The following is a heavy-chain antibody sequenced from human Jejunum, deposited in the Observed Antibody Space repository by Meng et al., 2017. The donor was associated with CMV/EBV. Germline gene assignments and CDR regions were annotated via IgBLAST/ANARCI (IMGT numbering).Heavy chain of an antibody. CDR1: VGANY. Sequence: VGANYLSWVRQAPGKGLEWVGFIRSQTYGGTTEYAASVTGRFTISRDDSKNIAYLQMNSLETEDTAVYYCTSRVGATPSYYGMDVWGQGTTVTVSS. D-gene: IGHD1-26*01. J-gene: IGHJ6*02. CDR2: IRSQTYGGTT. CDR3: TSRVGATPSYYGMDV. V-gene: IGHV3-49*04.